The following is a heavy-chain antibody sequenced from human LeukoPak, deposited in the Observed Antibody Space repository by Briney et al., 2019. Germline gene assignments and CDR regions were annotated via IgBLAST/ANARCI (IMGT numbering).Heavy chain of an antibody. V-gene: IGHV4-59*08. D-gene: IGHD2-15*01. J-gene: IGHJ4*02. CDR3: ARQLTIASGAFDY. Sequence: SETLSLTCTVSGGSISSYYWSWIRQPPGKGLEWIGYMYYSGSTNYNPSLKSRVSISVDTSKHQFSLWLNSVTAADTAVYYCARQLTIASGAFDYWGQGTLVTVSS. CDR2: MYYSGST. CDR1: GGSISSYY.